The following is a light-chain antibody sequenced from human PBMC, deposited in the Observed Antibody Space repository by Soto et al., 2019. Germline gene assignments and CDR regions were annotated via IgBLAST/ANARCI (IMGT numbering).Light chain of an antibody. Sequence: IVMTQSPATLSVSPGETATLSCRASQSISSNLAWYQQTPGQAPRLLSYSSSTRATGIPARFSGSGSGTDFTLTVSSLQSEEFAMYYCQLWDNWPYTFGQGTKLEIK. CDR3: QLWDNWPYT. CDR2: SSS. CDR1: QSISSN. J-gene: IGKJ2*01. V-gene: IGKV3-15*01.